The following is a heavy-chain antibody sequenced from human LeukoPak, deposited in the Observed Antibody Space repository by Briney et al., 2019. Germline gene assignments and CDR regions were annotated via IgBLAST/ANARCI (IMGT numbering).Heavy chain of an antibody. CDR1: GGSFSGYY. CDR2: INHSGST. Sequence: SETLSLTCAVYGGSFSGYYWSWIRQPPGKGLEWIGEINHSGSTNYNPSLKSRVTISVDTSKNQFSLKLSSVTAADTAVYYCARGSSSSWYYWFDPWGQGTLVTVS. V-gene: IGHV4-34*01. D-gene: IGHD6-13*01. J-gene: IGHJ5*02. CDR3: ARGSSSSWYYWFDP.